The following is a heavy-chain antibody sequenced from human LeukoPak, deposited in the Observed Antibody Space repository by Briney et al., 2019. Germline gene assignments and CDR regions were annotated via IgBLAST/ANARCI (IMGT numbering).Heavy chain of an antibody. D-gene: IGHD3-22*01. CDR3: AKDLHDSSGYYLS. Sequence: GGSLRLSCAASGFTFSLYAMTWVRQAPGKGLEWVSAISASGDSTYYADSVKGRFTISRDNSKNTLYLQMNSLRAEDTAVYYCAKDLHDSSGYYLSWGQGTLVTVSS. CDR1: GFTFSLYA. J-gene: IGHJ5*02. CDR2: ISASGDST. V-gene: IGHV3-23*01.